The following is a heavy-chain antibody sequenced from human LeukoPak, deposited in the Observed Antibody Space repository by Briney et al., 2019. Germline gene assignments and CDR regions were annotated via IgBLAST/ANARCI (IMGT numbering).Heavy chain of an antibody. CDR1: GFMFSHSA. CDR3: ARVAGGKFHLDY. CDR2: ISESGGAT. J-gene: IGHJ4*02. Sequence: QTGGSLRLSCAASGFMFSHSAMTWVRQTPGKGLEWVSGISESGGATYYAGSAKGRFTISRDNSKNTLYLQMNSLRAEDTAVYFCARVAGGKFHLDYWGQGTKVTVSS. V-gene: IGHV3-23*01. D-gene: IGHD6-13*01.